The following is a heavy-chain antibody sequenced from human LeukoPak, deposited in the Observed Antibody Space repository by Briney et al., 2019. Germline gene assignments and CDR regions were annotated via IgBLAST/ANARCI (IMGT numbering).Heavy chain of an antibody. CDR2: INSDGSST. J-gene: IGHJ3*01. D-gene: IGHD1-1*01. CDR3: ARAGEGPQPYGFDV. V-gene: IGHV3-74*01. Sequence: GGSLRLSCAASGFTFSSHWMHWVRQAPGKGLVWVSRINSDGSSTSNADSVKGRFTISRDNAKNTLYLQMNNLRAEDTALYYCARAGEGPQPYGFDVGGRGTMVTVSS. CDR1: GFTFSSHW.